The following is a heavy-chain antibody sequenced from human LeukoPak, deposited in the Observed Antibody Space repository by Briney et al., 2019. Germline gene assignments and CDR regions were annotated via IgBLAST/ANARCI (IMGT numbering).Heavy chain of an antibody. CDR3: ARAPRLRFDY. Sequence: GGSLRLSCAASGFTFSSYAMHWVRQAPGKGLEWVAVISYDGSNKYYADSVKGRFTISRDNSKNTLYLQMNSLRAEDTAVYYCARAPRLRFDYWGQGTLVTVSS. J-gene: IGHJ4*02. CDR1: GFTFSSYA. CDR2: ISYDGSNK. D-gene: IGHD5-12*01. V-gene: IGHV3-30-3*01.